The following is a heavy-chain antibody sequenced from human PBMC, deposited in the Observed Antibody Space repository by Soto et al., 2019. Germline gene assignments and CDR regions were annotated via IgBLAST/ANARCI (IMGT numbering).Heavy chain of an antibody. V-gene: IGHV4-59*08. J-gene: IGHJ4*02. CDR1: GGSISSYY. D-gene: IGHD4-17*01. Sequence: SETLSLTCTVSGGSISSYYWSWIRQPPGKGLEWIGYIYYSGSTKYNPSLKSRVTISVDTSKNQFSLKLSSVTAADTAVYYCARYAYGGNSEFDYWGQGTLVTVSS. CDR3: ARYAYGGNSEFDY. CDR2: IYYSGST.